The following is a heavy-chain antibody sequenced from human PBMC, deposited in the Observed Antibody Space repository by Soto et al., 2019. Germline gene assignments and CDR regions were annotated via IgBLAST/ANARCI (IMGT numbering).Heavy chain of an antibody. J-gene: IGHJ3*01. V-gene: IGHV4-59*01. Sequence: SETLSLTCSVSGGSISSNYWSWIRQPPGKGLEWIGYIYYSGNTNYNPSLKSRVTISVDTSKNQFSLKVSSVTAADTAVYYCAREDADAFDVWGQGTMVTVSS. CDR1: GGSISSNY. CDR3: AREDADAFDV. CDR2: IYYSGNT.